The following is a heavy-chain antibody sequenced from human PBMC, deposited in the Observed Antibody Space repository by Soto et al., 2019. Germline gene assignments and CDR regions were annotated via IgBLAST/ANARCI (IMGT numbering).Heavy chain of an antibody. Sequence: PXESLNDSGKVCGDSFAGVCLGWVRPMPGKGLEWVASSYPRDSDIRYNPSFQGQVTISADRSTTTAYLQWSSLKAADTAIYYCARQHPFDSRVWYDWGQGHRVTVAS. V-gene: IGHV5-51*01. D-gene: IGHD3-22*01. CDR3: ARQHPFDSRVWYD. CDR2: SYPRDSDI. J-gene: IGHJ6*01. CDR1: GDSFAGVC.